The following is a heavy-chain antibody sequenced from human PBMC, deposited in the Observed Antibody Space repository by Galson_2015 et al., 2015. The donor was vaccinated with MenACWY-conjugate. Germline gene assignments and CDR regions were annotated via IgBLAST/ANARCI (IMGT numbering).Heavy chain of an antibody. CDR3: AKDRGRMVRGVIIMDY. CDR1: GFTFSSYA. D-gene: IGHD3-10*01. J-gene: IGHJ4*02. V-gene: IGHV3-23*01. Sequence: SLRLSCAASGFTFSSYAMSWVRQAPGKGLEWVSAISGSGGSTYYADSVKGRFTISRDNSKNTLYLQMNSLRAEDTAVYYCAKDRGRMVRGVIIMDYWGQGTLVTVSS. CDR2: ISGSGGST.